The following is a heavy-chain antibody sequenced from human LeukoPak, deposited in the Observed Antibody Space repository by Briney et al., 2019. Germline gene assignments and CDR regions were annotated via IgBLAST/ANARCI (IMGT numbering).Heavy chain of an antibody. J-gene: IGHJ6*03. CDR3: ARVDHLEWLTYYYYMDV. CDR2: IRGRSDTT. Sequence: GGSLRLSCAASGFTFTMFSMNWLRQAPGKGLEWIAFIRGRSDTTYYADSVQGRFTISRDNAEDSVYLQMNSLRVEDTAVYYCARVDHLEWLTYYYYMDVWGKGTTVTVSS. D-gene: IGHD3-3*01. V-gene: IGHV3-48*01. CDR1: GFTFTMFS.